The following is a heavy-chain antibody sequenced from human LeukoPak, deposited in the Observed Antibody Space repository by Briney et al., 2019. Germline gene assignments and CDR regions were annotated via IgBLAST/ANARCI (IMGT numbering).Heavy chain of an antibody. J-gene: IGHJ3*01. CDR2: ISGSGGRT. D-gene: IGHD4-17*01. Sequence: HPGGSLRLSCAASGFTFSNYAFVSVRQAPGKGLEWVSAISGSGGRTIHADSVKGRFTISRDNSRNTLYLQMNSLRADDTAIYYCGRDPNGDYIGAFDFWGQGTMVSVSS. V-gene: IGHV3-23*01. CDR1: GFTFSNYA. CDR3: GRDPNGDYIGAFDF.